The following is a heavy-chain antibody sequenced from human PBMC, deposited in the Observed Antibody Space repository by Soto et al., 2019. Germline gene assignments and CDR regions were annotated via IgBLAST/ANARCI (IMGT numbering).Heavy chain of an antibody. J-gene: IGHJ3*02. Sequence: CAASGFTFSSYAMSWVRQAPGKGLEWVSYISSSSSTIYYADSVKGRFTISRDNAKNSLYLQMNSLRDEDTAVYYCARAGDDIVVVPAAMNAFDIWGQGTMVTVSS. CDR2: ISSSSSTI. CDR3: ARAGDDIVVVPAAMNAFDI. CDR1: GFTFSSYA. D-gene: IGHD2-2*01. V-gene: IGHV3-48*02.